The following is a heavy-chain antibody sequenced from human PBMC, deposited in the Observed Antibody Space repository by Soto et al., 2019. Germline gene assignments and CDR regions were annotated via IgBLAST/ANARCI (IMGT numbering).Heavy chain of an antibody. CDR3: ARGGLLPDY. D-gene: IGHD6-19*01. J-gene: IGHJ4*02. V-gene: IGHV4-30-2*01. CDR2: ISHSGST. Sequence: QLQLQESGSGLVKPSQTLSLTCAVSGGSTSSGGYSWSWLRQPPGKGLEWIGYISHSGSTYYNPSVKSRVTISVDTSKNQFSLRLSSVTAADTAVYYCARGGLLPDYWCQGTLVTVSS. CDR1: GGSTSSGGYS.